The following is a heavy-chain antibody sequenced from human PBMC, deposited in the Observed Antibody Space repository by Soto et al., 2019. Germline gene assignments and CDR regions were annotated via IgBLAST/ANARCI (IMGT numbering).Heavy chain of an antibody. CDR3: ARMEVDRGYYYYMDV. V-gene: IGHV1-18*01. CDR2: ISAYNGNT. D-gene: IGHD1-1*01. J-gene: IGHJ6*03. CDR1: GYTFTSYG. Sequence: ASVKVSCKASGYTFTSYGISWVRQAPGQGLEWMGWISAYNGNTNYAQKLQGRVTMTTDTSTSTAYMELRSLRSDDTAVYYCARMEVDRGYYYYMDVWGKGTTVTVSS.